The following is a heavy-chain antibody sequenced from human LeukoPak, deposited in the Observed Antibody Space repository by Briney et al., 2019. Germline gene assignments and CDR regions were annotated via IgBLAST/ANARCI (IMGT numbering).Heavy chain of an antibody. CDR3: VRDSDSSGPQTNYFDF. Sequence: SVKVSCKASGGTFSSYALSWVRQAPGRGLEWMGRIIPIFDTADYTQRFHGRVTFTADKSTVTPFMELSSLRSEDTATYYCVRDSDSSGPQTNYFDFWGQGTLVTVSS. CDR1: GGTFSSYA. V-gene: IGHV1-69*06. D-gene: IGHD3-22*01. CDR2: IIPIFDTA. J-gene: IGHJ4*02.